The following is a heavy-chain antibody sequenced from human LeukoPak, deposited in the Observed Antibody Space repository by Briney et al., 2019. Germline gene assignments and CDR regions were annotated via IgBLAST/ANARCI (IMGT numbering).Heavy chain of an antibody. CDR1: GGSISSSSYY. D-gene: IGHD6-19*01. J-gene: IGHJ3*02. CDR3: ASDSSGWYGFRRDAFDI. Sequence: SETLSLTCTVSGGSISSSSYYWGWIRQPPGKGLEWIGSIYYSGSTYYNPSLKSRVPISVDTSKNQFSLKLSSVTAADTAVYYCASDSSGWYGFRRDAFDIWGQGTMVTVSS. CDR2: IYYSGST. V-gene: IGHV4-39*01.